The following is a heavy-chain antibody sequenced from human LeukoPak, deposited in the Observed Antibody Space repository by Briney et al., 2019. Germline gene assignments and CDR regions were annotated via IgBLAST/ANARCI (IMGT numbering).Heavy chain of an antibody. Sequence: DPSETLSLTCAVYGGSFSGYYWSWIRQPPGKGLEWIGEINHSGSTNYNPSLKSRVTISVDTSKNQFSLKLSSVPAADTAVYYCARHGFRVGIAAVTNWFDPWGQGTLVAVSS. CDR2: INHSGST. D-gene: IGHD6-13*01. CDR3: ARHGFRVGIAAVTNWFDP. CDR1: GGSFSGYY. J-gene: IGHJ5*02. V-gene: IGHV4-34*01.